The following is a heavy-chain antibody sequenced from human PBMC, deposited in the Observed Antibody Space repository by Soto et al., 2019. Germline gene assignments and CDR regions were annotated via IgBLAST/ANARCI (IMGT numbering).Heavy chain of an antibody. CDR2: ISGNNGNT. CDR1: GYTFTTYD. J-gene: IGHJ4*02. CDR3: ARGGSGSGFAY. Sequence: QVQLVQSGAEVQKPGASVKVSCKASGYTFTTYDISWVRQAPGQGLEWMGWISGNNGNTNYAQKLQGRVTMTRATSKSTAYMDLRSVRSDDTAVYYCARGGSGSGFAYWGQGTLVTVSS. D-gene: IGHD3-10*01. V-gene: IGHV1-18*04.